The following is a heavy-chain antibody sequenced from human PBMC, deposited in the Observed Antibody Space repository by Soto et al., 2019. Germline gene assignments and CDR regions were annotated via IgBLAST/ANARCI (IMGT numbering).Heavy chain of an antibody. V-gene: IGHV5-10-1*01. CDR2: IDPSDSYT. CDR3: ARHNHYYDSSGYHQDD. CDR1: GYSFPSYW. D-gene: IGHD3-22*01. Sequence: ESLQISFKGSGYSFPSYWIIWVRQMPGKGLEWMGRIDPSDSYTNYSPSFQGHVTISADKSISTAYLHWSSLKASDTAMYYCARHNHYYDSSGYHQDDWGQGTLVTVSS. J-gene: IGHJ4*02.